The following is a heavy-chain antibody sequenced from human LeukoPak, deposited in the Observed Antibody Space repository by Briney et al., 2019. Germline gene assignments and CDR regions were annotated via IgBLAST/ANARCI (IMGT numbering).Heavy chain of an antibody. CDR1: GFTFRTYW. V-gene: IGHV3-74*01. D-gene: IGHD3-22*01. CDR3: ARAPSEIGGYYPEYFRH. CDR2: IKSDGST. Sequence: PGGSLRLSCAASGFTFRTYWMHWVPQAPGKGLVWVSRIKSDGSTNNADSVKGRFTISRDNANNTLSLQMNSLRPEDTGVYYCARAPSEIGGYYPEYFRHWGQGTLVTVSS. J-gene: IGHJ1*01.